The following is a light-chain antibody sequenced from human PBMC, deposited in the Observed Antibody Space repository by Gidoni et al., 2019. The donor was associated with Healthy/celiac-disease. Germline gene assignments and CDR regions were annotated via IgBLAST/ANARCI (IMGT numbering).Light chain of an antibody. CDR3: VLYMGSGIWV. CDR2: STN. V-gene: IGLV8-61*01. Sequence: QTVVTQEPSFSVSPGGTVPLTCGLSSDSVSTSYYPSWYQQTPGQAPRTLIYSTNTRSSGVPDRFSGSILGNKAALTITGAQADDESDYYCVLYMGSGIWVFGGGTKLTVL. J-gene: IGLJ3*02. CDR1: SDSVSTSYY.